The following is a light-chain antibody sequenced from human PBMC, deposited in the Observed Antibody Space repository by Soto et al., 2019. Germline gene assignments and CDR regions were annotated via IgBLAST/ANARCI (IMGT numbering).Light chain of an antibody. CDR2: TAS. J-gene: IGKJ5*01. Sequence: DIQMTQSPSTLSASVGDRVTITCRASHSINNWLAWYQQKPGLAPNLVIYTASRLHGGGPSRFSGSASGTDFTLTISSLQPEDFATYYCQQLNSYPLFGQGTRLEIK. CDR3: QQLNSYPL. CDR1: HSINNW. V-gene: IGKV1-5*01.